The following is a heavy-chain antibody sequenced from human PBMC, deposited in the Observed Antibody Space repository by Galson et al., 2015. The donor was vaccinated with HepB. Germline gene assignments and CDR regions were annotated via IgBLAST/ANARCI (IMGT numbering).Heavy chain of an antibody. V-gene: IGHV1-46*01. Sequence: SVKVSCKASGYTFTSYFLHWVRQAPGQGLEWMGIVNPSDGTSMFAQKFQGRVIMTRDTSTSTVYMEVNYLRSEDTAVYFCARGPTYYDVLRGLGDSYYFYPLGQGTLVTVSS. D-gene: IGHD3-9*01. J-gene: IGHJ4*02. CDR3: ARGPTYYDVLRGLGDSYYFYP. CDR1: GYTFTSYF. CDR2: VNPSDGTS.